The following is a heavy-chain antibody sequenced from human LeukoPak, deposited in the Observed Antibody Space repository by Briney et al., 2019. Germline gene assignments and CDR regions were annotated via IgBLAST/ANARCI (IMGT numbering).Heavy chain of an antibody. CDR3: ARVNVRVRGVISPFDY. V-gene: IGHV1-18*04. CDR1: GYTFTSYG. D-gene: IGHD3-10*01. CDR2: ISAYNGNT. Sequence: GASVKVSCKASGYTFTSYGISWVRQAPGQGLEWMGWISAYNGNTNYAQKLQGRVTMTTDTSTSTAYMELRSLRSDDTAVYYCARVNVRVRGVISPFDYWGQGTLVTVSS. J-gene: IGHJ4*02.